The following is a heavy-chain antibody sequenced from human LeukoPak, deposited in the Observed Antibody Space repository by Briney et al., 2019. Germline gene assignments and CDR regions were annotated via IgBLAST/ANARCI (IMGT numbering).Heavy chain of an antibody. CDR3: ARDSGTPPWYFDL. J-gene: IGHJ2*01. CDR1: GGSISSFY. D-gene: IGHD1-7*01. V-gene: IGHV4-4*07. CDR2: IYATGST. Sequence: SETLSLTCTVSGGSISSFYWSWIRQPAGKGLEWIGRIYATGSTYYNPSLKSRVTMSVDTSKSQFSLKLSSVTAADTAVYYCARDSGTPPWYFDLWGRGTLVTVSS.